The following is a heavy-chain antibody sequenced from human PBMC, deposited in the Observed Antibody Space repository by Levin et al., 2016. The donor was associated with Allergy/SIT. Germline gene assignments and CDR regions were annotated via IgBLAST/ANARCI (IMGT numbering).Heavy chain of an antibody. Sequence: SETLSLTCTVSGGSISSSSYYWGWIRQPPGKGLEWIGSIYYSGSTYYNPSLKSRVTISVDTSKNQFSLKLSSVTAADTAVYYCARIATVVTLAFDIWGQGTMVTVSS. CDR3: ARIATVVTLAFDI. D-gene: IGHD4-23*01. CDR1: GGSISSSSYY. CDR2: IYYSGST. J-gene: IGHJ3*02. V-gene: IGHV4-39*01.